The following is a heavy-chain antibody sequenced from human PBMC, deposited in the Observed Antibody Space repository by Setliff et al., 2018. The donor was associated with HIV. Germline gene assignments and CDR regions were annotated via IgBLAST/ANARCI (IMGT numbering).Heavy chain of an antibody. CDR1: GYTFTTYA. D-gene: IGHD2-2*01. CDR3: ARLSSAAMWGGGAFDI. CDR2: INAGNGNT. Sequence: GASVKVSCKASGYTFTTYAIHWVRQAPGQRLEWMGWINAGNGNTKYSQRFQGRVTITRDTSASTVYMDLSSLRSEDTAVYYCARLSSAAMWGGGAFDIWGQGTMVTVSS. V-gene: IGHV1-3*01. J-gene: IGHJ3*02.